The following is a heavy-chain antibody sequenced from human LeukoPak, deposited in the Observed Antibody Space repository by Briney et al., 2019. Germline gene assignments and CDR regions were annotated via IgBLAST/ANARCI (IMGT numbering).Heavy chain of an antibody. V-gene: IGHV3-20*04. CDR1: GFIFDDYG. CDR2: INWNGSIT. D-gene: IGHD3-22*01. Sequence: GGSLRLSCAASGFIFDDYGMSWVRQAPGKGLEWVSGINWNGSITGYADSVKGRFTISRDNAKNSLYLQMNSLRAEDMALYYCAKGRGYYYLDAFDIWGQGTMVTVSS. CDR3: AKGRGYYYLDAFDI. J-gene: IGHJ3*02.